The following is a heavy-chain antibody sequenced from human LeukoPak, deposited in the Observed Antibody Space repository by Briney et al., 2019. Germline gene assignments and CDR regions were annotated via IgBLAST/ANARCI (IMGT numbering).Heavy chain of an antibody. CDR1: GFTFSSYA. J-gene: IGHJ6*04. V-gene: IGHV3-23*01. CDR2: ISGSGGST. CDR3: ARGPLRAFAYYYGMDV. D-gene: IGHD3-16*01. Sequence: GGSLRLSCAASGFTFSSYAVTWVRQAPGEGLEWVSSISGSGGSTYYADSVKGRFTISRDNSKNTLYLQMNSLRAEDTAVYYCARGPLRAFAYYYGMDVWGKGTTVTVSS.